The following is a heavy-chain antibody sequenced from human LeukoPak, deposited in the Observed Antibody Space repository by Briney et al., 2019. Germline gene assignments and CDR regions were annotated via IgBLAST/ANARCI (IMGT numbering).Heavy chain of an antibody. CDR3: ARGIPRITMVRGVPKTYGMDV. V-gene: IGHV4-34*01. CDR1: GVSFSGYY. D-gene: IGHD3-10*01. J-gene: IGHJ6*02. CDR2: INHSGST. Sequence: PSETLSLTCAVYGVSFSGYYWSWIRQPPGKGLEWIGEINHSGSTNYNPSLKSRVTISVDTSKNQFSLKLSSVTAADTAVYYCARGIPRITMVRGVPKTYGMDVWGQGTTVTVSS.